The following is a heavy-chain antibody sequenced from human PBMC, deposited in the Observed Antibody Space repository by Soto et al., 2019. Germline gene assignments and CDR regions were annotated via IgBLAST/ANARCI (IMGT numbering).Heavy chain of an antibody. CDR3: ARSYYYDSSGPVHDY. Sequence: EVQLVESGGGLVQPGGSLRLSCAASGFTFSSYEMNWVRQAPGKGLEWVSYISSSGSTIYYAGSVKGRFTISRDNAKNSLYLPMTSLRAEDTAVYYCARSYYYDSSGPVHDYWGQGTLVTVSS. CDR2: ISSSGSTI. J-gene: IGHJ4*02. CDR1: GFTFSSYE. D-gene: IGHD3-22*01. V-gene: IGHV3-48*03.